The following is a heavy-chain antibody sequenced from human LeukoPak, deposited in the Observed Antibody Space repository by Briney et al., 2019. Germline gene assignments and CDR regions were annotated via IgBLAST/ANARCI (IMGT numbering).Heavy chain of an antibody. CDR3: TRGQLYPYGPEFDF. J-gene: IGHJ4*02. CDR1: GFNFGDYN. D-gene: IGHD3-10*01. Sequence: GGSLRLSCTASGFNFGDYNMNWVRQAPGKGREWVGYIRAKTHDGTADYAASVKGRFTISRDDSKSIAYLQMTGLDSEDTAVYYCTRGQLYPYGPEFDFWGQGTLVTVSS. CDR2: IRAKTHDGTA. V-gene: IGHV3-49*04.